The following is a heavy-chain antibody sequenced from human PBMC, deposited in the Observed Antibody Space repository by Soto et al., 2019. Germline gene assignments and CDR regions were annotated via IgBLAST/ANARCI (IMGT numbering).Heavy chain of an antibody. CDR3: ARELAVDADYYYYGMDF. Sequence: XGSLRVTCAASGFTFRSYSMNWVRQAPGKGLEWDSSISISSSYIYYADSVKGRFTISRDNAKNSLYLQMNSLRAEDTAVYYCARELAVDADYYYYGMDFWGQGTTVTVSS. J-gene: IGHJ6*02. CDR2: ISISSSYI. D-gene: IGHD6-19*01. CDR1: GFTFRSYS. V-gene: IGHV3-21*01.